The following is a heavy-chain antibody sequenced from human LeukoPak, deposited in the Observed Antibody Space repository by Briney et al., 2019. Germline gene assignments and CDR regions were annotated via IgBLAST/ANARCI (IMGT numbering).Heavy chain of an antibody. CDR1: GFTFSNYA. CDR2: IKSKSDGGTT. CDR3: TKGMATISY. J-gene: IGHJ4*02. Sequence: GGSLRLSCAASGFTFSNYAMSWVRQAPGKGLEWVGRIKSKSDGGTTDYAAPVKDRFTISRDDSKNTLYLQMNSLKIEDTAVYYCTKGMATISYWGQGTPVTVSS. D-gene: IGHD5-24*01. V-gene: IGHV3-15*01.